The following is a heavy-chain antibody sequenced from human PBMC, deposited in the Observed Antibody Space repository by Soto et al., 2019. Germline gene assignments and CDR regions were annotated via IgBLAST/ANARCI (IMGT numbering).Heavy chain of an antibody. CDR2: INPSGGST. D-gene: IGHD3-3*01. J-gene: IGHJ6*02. CDR3: ARESKSSGYYYYGMGV. Sequence: ASVKVSCKASGYTFTSYYMHWVRQAPGQGLEWMGIINPSGGSTSNAQKFQGRVTMTRDTSTSTGYMELSSLRSEDTAVYYCARESKSSGYYYYGMGVWGQGSTVTVSS. V-gene: IGHV1-46*01. CDR1: GYTFTSYY.